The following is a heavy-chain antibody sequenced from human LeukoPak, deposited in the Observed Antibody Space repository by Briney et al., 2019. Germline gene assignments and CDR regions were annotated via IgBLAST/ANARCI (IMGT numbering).Heavy chain of an antibody. CDR1: GFTFSDYY. CDR3: ARVHGPPECIDY. Sequence: GGSLRLSCAASGFTFSDYYMSWIRQAPGKGLEWASYISSSGSTIYYADSVKGRFTISRDNAKNSLYLRMNSLRAEDTAVYYCARVHGPPECIDYWGQGTLVTVSS. V-gene: IGHV3-11*01. J-gene: IGHJ4*02. D-gene: IGHD4-17*01. CDR2: ISSSGSTI.